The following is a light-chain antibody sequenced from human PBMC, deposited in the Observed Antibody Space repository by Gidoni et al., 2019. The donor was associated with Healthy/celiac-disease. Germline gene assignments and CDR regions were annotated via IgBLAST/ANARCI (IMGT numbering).Light chain of an antibody. J-gene: IGLJ1*01. CDR3: YSTDSSGNHRGV. V-gene: IGLV3-10*01. CDR1: ALPKKY. Sequence: SYELTQPPSVSVSPGQTARNTCSGDALPKKYAYWYQQKSGQAPVLVIYEDSKRPSGIPERFSGSSSGTMATLTISGAQVEDEADYYCYSTDSSGNHRGVFGTGTKVTVL. CDR2: EDS.